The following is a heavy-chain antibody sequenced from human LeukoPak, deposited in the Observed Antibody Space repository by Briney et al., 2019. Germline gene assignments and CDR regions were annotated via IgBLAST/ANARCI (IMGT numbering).Heavy chain of an antibody. CDR2: MNPNSGNA. D-gene: IGHD3-16*01. V-gene: IGHV1-8*01. J-gene: IGHJ6*02. CDR1: GYTFTTYD. Sequence: ASVRVSSKASGYTFTTYDINWVRQATGQGLEWMGWMNPNSGNAGYAQKFQGRVTMTRNTSISTAYMELSSLRSEGTAVYYCARESSSRYDYVRAPGDYYYGMDVWGQGTTVTVCS. CDR3: ARESSSRYDYVRAPGDYYYGMDV.